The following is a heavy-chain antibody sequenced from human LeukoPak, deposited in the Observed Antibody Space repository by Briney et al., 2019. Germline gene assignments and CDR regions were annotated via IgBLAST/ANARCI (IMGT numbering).Heavy chain of an antibody. CDR1: EVAGSGFTFSRFW. Sequence: PGGSLRLSCAASEVAGSGFTFSRFWMSWVRQAPGKGLEWVANINQNGSEKYYVDSVKGRFTISRDNAKNSLYLQMNSLRADDPGVFFCGRNRGGGFDYWGQGTLVTVSS. CDR2: INQNGSEK. V-gene: IGHV3-7*01. CDR3: GRNRGGGFDY. J-gene: IGHJ4*02. D-gene: IGHD2/OR15-2a*01.